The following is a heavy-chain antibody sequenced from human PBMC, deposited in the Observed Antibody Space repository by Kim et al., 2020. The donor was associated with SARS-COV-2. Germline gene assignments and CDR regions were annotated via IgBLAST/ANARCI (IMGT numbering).Heavy chain of an antibody. V-gene: IGHV3-74*01. Sequence: AATVKGRFTLARENARNSLYLQMNSLGAEDTAVYYCASLSTEYVGDKFDYWGQGTLVTVSS. D-gene: IGHD3-16*01. J-gene: IGHJ4*02. CDR3: ASLSTEYVGDKFDY.